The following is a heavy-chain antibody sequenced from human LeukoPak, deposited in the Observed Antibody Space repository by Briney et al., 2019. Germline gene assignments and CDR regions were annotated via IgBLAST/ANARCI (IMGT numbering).Heavy chain of an antibody. Sequence: KPSETLSLTCSVPGGSISSYYWSWIPQSPGKGLEWIGYIYHSGSTNYNPSVKSRVTISLDTSKNQFSLKLSSVTAADTAVYYCARHSSRGHYFDYWGQGTLVTVSS. CDR1: GGSISSYY. CDR3: ARHSSRGHYFDY. D-gene: IGHD1-26*01. CDR2: IYHSGST. V-gene: IGHV4-59*08. J-gene: IGHJ4*02.